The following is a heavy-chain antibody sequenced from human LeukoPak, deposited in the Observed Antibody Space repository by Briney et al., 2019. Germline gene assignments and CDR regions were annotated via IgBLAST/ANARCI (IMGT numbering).Heavy chain of an antibody. CDR2: INPYNGVT. V-gene: IGHV1-2*02. Sequence: ASVKVSCKASGYTFSDYYIHWVRQAPGQGLEWMGWINPYNGVTIYAQKFQGRVTMTRDTSMSTASMDLRRLRSDDTAVYYCARIWRRYDSSGCLPYWGQGTLVTVSS. CDR1: GYTFSDYY. J-gene: IGHJ4*02. CDR3: ARIWRRYDSSGCLPY. D-gene: IGHD3-22*01.